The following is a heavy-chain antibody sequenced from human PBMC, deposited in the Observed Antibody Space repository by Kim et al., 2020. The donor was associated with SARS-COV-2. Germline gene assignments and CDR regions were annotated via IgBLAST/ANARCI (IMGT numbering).Heavy chain of an antibody. D-gene: IGHD4-17*01. CDR3: ARDTADYSDHHLYFDL. V-gene: IGHV3-21*01. Sequence: GGSLRFSCAASGFTFSSYSMNWVRQAPGKGLEWVSSISSSSSYIYYADSVKGRFTISRDNAKNSLYLQMNSLRAEDTAVYYCARDTADYSDHHLYFDLWGRGTLVTVSS. J-gene: IGHJ2*01. CDR2: ISSSSSYI. CDR1: GFTFSSYS.